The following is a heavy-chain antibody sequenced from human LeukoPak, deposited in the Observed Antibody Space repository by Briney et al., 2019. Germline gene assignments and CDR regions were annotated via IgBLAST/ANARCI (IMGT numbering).Heavy chain of an antibody. CDR1: GYTFNSYA. V-gene: IGHV3-23*01. Sequence: PGGSLRLSCAASGYTFNSYAMSWVRQAPGKGLEWVSAISGSGGSTYYADSVKARFTISRDNSKNTLYLQMNSLRAEDTALYYCAKEPASGSCFDYWGQGTLVTVSS. D-gene: IGHD3-10*01. CDR2: ISGSGGST. J-gene: IGHJ4*02. CDR3: AKEPASGSCFDY.